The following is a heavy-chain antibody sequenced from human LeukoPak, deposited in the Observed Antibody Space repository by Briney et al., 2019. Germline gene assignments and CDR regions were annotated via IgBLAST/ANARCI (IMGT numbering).Heavy chain of an antibody. CDR3: AKDRLGSSTDY. D-gene: IGHD1-26*01. CDR2: ISGSGGST. Sequence: GGSLRLSCEASGLNFSNYGMSWVRQAPGKGLEWVSAISGSGGSTYYADSVKGRFTISRDNSKNTLYLQMNSLRAEDTAVYYCAKDRLGSSTDYWGQGTLVTVSS. CDR1: GLNFSNYG. V-gene: IGHV3-23*01. J-gene: IGHJ4*02.